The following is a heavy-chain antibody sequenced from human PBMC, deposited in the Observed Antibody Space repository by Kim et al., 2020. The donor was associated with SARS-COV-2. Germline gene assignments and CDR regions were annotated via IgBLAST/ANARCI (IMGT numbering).Heavy chain of an antibody. CDR1: GFTFSSYW. J-gene: IGHJ4*02. D-gene: IGHD3-22*01. V-gene: IGHV3-7*01. CDR2: IKQDGSEK. Sequence: GGSLRLSCASSGFTFSSYWMSWVRQAPGKGLEWVANIKQDGSEKYYVDSVKGRFTISRDNAKNSLYLQMNSLRAEDTAVYYCARTGSGYYWLLGYWGQGTLVTVSS. CDR3: ARTGSGYYWLLGY.